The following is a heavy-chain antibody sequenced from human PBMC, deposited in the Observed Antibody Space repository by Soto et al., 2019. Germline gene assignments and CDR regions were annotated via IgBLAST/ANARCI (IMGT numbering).Heavy chain of an antibody. CDR3: ARVRRIWGIYLSVWDYFDY. V-gene: IGHV1-3*01. J-gene: IGHJ4*02. D-gene: IGHD3-16*02. CDR2: INAGNGNT. CDR1: GYTFTSYA. Sequence: ASVKVSCKASGYTFTSYAMHWVRQAPGQRLEWMGWINAGNGNTKYSQKLKGRVTITRDTSASTAYMELSSLRSEDTAVYYCARVRRIWGIYLSVWDYFDYWGQGTLVTFSS.